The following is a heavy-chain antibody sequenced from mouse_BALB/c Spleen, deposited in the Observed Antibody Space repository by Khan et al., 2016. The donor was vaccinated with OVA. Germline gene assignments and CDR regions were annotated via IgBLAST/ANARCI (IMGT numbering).Heavy chain of an antibody. Sequence: QIQLVQSGPELKKPGEIVKISCKASGYTFTNYGMNWVKQAPGKGLKWMGWINTYTGETTFADDFKGRFAFSLETSASTAYLQLNSLRNEDTARDCYGKWDDYDGTYWGQGTLVTVSA. CDR1: GYTFTNYG. D-gene: IGHD2-4*01. J-gene: IGHJ3*01. CDR2: INTYTGET. V-gene: IGHV9-3-1*01. CDR3: GKWDDYDGTY.